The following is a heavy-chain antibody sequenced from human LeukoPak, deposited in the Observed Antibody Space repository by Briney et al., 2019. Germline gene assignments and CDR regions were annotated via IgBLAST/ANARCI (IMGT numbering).Heavy chain of an antibody. D-gene: IGHD3-22*01. CDR2: INHSGST. V-gene: IGHV4-34*01. J-gene: IGHJ5*02. CDR3: ARTCIYYDSSGYRS. CDR1: GGSFSGYY. Sequence: SETLSLTCAVYGGSFSGYYWSWIRQPPGKGLEWIGEINHSGSTNYNPSLKSRVTISVDTSKNQFSLKLSSVTAADTAVYYCARTCIYYDSSGYRSWGQGTLVTVSS.